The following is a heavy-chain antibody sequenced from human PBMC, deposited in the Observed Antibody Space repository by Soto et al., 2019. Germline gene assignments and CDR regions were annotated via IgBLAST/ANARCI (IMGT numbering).Heavy chain of an antibody. CDR1: GYTFTSYD. J-gene: IGHJ3*02. V-gene: IGHV1-8*01. Sequence: ASVKVSCKASGYTFTSYDINWVRQATGQGLEWMGWMNPNSGNTGYAQKFQGRVTMTRSTSISTAYMELSSLRSGDTAVYYCARGGAVTMIVVAQGAFDIWGQGTMVTVSS. D-gene: IGHD3-22*01. CDR2: MNPNSGNT. CDR3: ARGGAVTMIVVAQGAFDI.